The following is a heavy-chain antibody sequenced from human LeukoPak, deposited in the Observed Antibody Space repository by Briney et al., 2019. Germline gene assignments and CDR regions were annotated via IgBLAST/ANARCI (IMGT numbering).Heavy chain of an antibody. D-gene: IGHD3-22*01. CDR2: INPNSGGT. J-gene: IGHJ4*02. CDR3: AREGYVYYDSSGQKRFDY. Sequence: ASVKVSCKASGYTFTCYYMHWVRQAPGQGLEWMGWINPNSGGTNYAQKFQGRVTITADESTSTAYMELSSLRSEDTAVYYCAREGYVYYDSSGQKRFDYWGQGTLVTVSS. V-gene: IGHV1-2*02. CDR1: GYTFTCYY.